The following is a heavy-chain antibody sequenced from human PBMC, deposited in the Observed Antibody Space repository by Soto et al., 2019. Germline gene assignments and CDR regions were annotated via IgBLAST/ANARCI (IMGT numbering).Heavy chain of an antibody. J-gene: IGHJ6*03. D-gene: IGHD3-10*01. CDR2: IYYSGST. Sequence: SETLSLTCTVSGGSISSNYWSLLRQPPGKGLEWIGYIYYSGSTNYDPSRKSRGTISVDTSKNQFSRKLSSVTAADTAVYYCAIANYDGSGSLNYYNYMDVWGKGTTVTVSS. CDR3: AIANYDGSGSLNYYNYMDV. CDR1: GGSISSNY. V-gene: IGHV4-59*01.